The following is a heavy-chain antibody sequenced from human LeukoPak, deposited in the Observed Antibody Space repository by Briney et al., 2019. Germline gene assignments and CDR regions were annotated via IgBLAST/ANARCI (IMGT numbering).Heavy chain of an antibody. CDR3: ARSSGSGSLYYYYYYMDV. CDR2: MNPNSGNT. Sequence: ASVKVSCKASGYTFTSYDINWVRQAPGQGLEWMGWMNPNSGNTGYAQKFQGRVTMTRNTSISTAYMELSSLRSEDTAVYYCARSSGSGSLYYYYYYMDVWGKGTTVTISS. CDR1: GYTFTSYD. V-gene: IGHV1-8*01. D-gene: IGHD3-10*01. J-gene: IGHJ6*03.